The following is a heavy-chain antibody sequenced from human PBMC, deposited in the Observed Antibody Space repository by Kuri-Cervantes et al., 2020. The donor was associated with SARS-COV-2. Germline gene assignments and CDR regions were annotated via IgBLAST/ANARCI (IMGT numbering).Heavy chain of an antibody. D-gene: IGHD3-22*01. Sequence: GGSLRLSCAASGFTFSSYAMHWVRQPPGKGLEWVSSISTGSKYVYYADSLKGRFSVSRDNARNSLYLQMNSLRAEDTAVYYCAGYYYDSRTFDIWGQGTMVTVSS. V-gene: IGHV3-21*01. CDR2: ISTGSKYV. CDR3: AGYYYDSRTFDI. J-gene: IGHJ3*02. CDR1: GFTFSSYA.